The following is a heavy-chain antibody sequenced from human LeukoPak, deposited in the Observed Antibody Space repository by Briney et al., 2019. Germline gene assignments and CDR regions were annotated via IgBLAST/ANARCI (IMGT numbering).Heavy chain of an antibody. CDR1: GYTFTSYY. CDR3: ARVMSGYDSSGYSSNMFDY. J-gene: IGHJ4*02. D-gene: IGHD3-22*01. Sequence: ASVKVSCKASGYTFTSYYMHWVRQAPGQGLEWMGIINPSGGSTSYAQKFQGRVTMTRDTSTSTVYMELSSLRSEDTAVYYCARVMSGYDSSGYSSNMFDYWGQGTLVTVSS. V-gene: IGHV1-46*01. CDR2: INPSGGST.